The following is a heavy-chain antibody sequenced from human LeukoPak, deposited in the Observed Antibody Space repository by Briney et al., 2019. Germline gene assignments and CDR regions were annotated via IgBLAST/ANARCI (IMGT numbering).Heavy chain of an antibody. Sequence: SETPSLTCTVSGGSIGSYYWSWIRQPPGKGLEWIGEINHSGSTNYNPSLKSRVTISVDTSKNQFSLKLSSVTAADTAVYYCAKSPKPAIRGGWYHNWFDPWGQGTLVTVSS. CDR2: INHSGST. V-gene: IGHV4-34*01. CDR1: GGSIGSYY. CDR3: AKSPKPAIRGGWYHNWFDP. J-gene: IGHJ5*02. D-gene: IGHD6-19*01.